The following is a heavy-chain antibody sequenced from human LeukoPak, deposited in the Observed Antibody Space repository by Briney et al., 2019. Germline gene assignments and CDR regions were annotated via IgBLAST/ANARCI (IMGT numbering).Heavy chain of an antibody. CDR3: AKGRRYQLLTKPFDY. V-gene: IGHV3-23*01. Sequence: GGSLRLSCAASGFTFSSYAMTWARQAPGKGLEWVSSISGRGVGTFYADSVKGRFTISRDNSKNTLYLQMNSLRADDTAVYYCAKGRRYQLLTKPFDYWGQGTLVTVSS. J-gene: IGHJ4*02. D-gene: IGHD2-2*01. CDR1: GFTFSSYA. CDR2: ISGRGVGT.